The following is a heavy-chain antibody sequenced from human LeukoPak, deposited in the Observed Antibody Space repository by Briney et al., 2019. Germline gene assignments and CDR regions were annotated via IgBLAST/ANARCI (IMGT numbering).Heavy chain of an antibody. Sequence: ASVKVSCKASGYTFTGYYMHWVRQAPGQGLEWMGWINPNSGGTNYAQKFQGRVTMTRDTSISTAYMELSRLRSDDTAVYYCARVDDSDWYIWRDYWGQGTLVTVSS. D-gene: IGHD6-19*01. J-gene: IGHJ4*02. CDR1: GYTFTGYY. V-gene: IGHV1-2*02. CDR3: ARVDDSDWYIWRDY. CDR2: INPNSGGT.